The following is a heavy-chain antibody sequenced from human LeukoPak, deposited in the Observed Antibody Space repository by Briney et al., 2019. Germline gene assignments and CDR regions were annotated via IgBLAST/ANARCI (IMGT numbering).Heavy chain of an antibody. Sequence: PGGSLRLSCAASGFTFSVSWMSWVRQAPGKGLEWVANIKYDGSEKYYVDSVKGRFTISRDNGKNSLYLQMNSLRAEDTAVYYCEKDTGGRGYTYGASDPWGKGTLSPSPQ. CDR2: IKYDGSEK. CDR3: EKDTGGRGYTYGASDP. V-gene: IGHV3-7*01. J-gene: IGHJ5*02. CDR1: GFTFSVSW. D-gene: IGHD5-18*01.